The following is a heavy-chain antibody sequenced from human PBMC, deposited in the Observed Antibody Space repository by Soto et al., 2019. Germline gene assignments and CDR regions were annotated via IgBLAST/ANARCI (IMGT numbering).Heavy chain of an antibody. CDR1: GFTFSSYG. V-gene: IGHV3-33*01. J-gene: IGHJ4*02. CDR3: ARDHGDYPDY. D-gene: IGHD4-17*01. CDR2: TWYDGSNK. Sequence: QVQLVESGGGVVQPGRSLRLSCAASGFTFSSYGMHWVRQAPGKGLEWVAVTWYDGSNKYYADSVKGRFTISRDNSKNTLYLQMNSLRAEDTAVYYCARDHGDYPDYWGQGTLVTVSS.